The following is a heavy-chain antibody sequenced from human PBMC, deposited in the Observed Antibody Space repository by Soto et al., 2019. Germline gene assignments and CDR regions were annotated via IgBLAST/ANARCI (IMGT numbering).Heavy chain of an antibody. V-gene: IGHV3-30*19. CDR2: IWYDGSNK. J-gene: IGHJ6*02. CDR1: GFTFSSYG. Sequence: QVQLVESGGGVVQPGRSLRLSCAASGFTFSSYGMHWVRQAPGKGLEWVAVIWYDGSNKYYADSVKGRFTISRDNSKNTLYLQMNSLRAEDTAVYYCARADVAVAVDGMDVWGQGTTVTVSS. CDR3: ARADVAVAVDGMDV. D-gene: IGHD6-19*01.